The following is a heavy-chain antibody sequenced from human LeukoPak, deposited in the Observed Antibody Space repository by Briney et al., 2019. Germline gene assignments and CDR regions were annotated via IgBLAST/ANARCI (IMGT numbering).Heavy chain of an antibody. D-gene: IGHD6-19*01. Sequence: ASVKDSCKASGYTFTGYYMHWVRQAPGQGLEWMGWINPNSGGTNYAQKFQGRVTMTRDTSISTAYMELSRLRSDDTAVYYCARAGFLAVAGTNYFDYWGQGTLVTVSS. CDR2: INPNSGGT. J-gene: IGHJ4*02. CDR1: GYTFTGYY. V-gene: IGHV1-2*02. CDR3: ARAGFLAVAGTNYFDY.